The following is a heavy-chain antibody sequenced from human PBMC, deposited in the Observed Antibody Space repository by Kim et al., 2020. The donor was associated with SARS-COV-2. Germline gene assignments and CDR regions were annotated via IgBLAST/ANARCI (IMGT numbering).Heavy chain of an antibody. D-gene: IGHD3-22*01. CDR1: GFTFSSYA. CDR3: ARGIVVVTPADY. V-gene: IGHV3-30*04. CDR2: ISYDGSNK. Sequence: GGSLRLSCAASGFTFSSYAMHWVRQAPGKGLEWVAVISYDGSNKYYADSVMGRFTISRDNSKNTLYLQMNSLRAEYTAVYYCARGIVVVTPADYWGQGT. J-gene: IGHJ4*02.